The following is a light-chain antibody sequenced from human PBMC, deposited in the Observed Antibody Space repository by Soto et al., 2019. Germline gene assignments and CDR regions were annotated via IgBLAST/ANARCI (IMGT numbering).Light chain of an antibody. V-gene: IGLV2-14*01. CDR3: SSYTFSSTLVV. J-gene: IGLJ3*02. CDR2: EVN. CDR1: SSDVGGYNF. Sequence: QSALTQPASVSGSPGQLITISCTGTSSDVGGYNFVSWYQQHPGKAPRLMIFEVNNRPSGVSDRFSGSKSGNTASLTISGLQAEDEADYYCSSYTFSSTLVVFGGGTKLTVL.